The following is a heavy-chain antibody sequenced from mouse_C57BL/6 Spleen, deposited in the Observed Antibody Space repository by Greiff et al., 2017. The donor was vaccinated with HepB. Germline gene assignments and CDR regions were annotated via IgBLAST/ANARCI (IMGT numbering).Heavy chain of an antibody. CDR2: IYPGDGDT. V-gene: IGHV1-82*01. D-gene: IGHD1-2*01. CDR1: GYAFSSSW. Sequence: LQESGPELVKPGASVKISCKASGYAFSSSWMNWVKQRPGKGLEWIGRIYPGDGDTNYNGKFKGKATLTADKSSSTAYMQLSSLTSEDSAVYFCARGTLPFAYWGQGTLVTVSA. CDR3: ARGTLPFAY. J-gene: IGHJ3*01.